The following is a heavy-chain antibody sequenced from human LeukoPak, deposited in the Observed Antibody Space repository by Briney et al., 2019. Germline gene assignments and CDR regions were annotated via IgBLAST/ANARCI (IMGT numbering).Heavy chain of an antibody. CDR1: GGSISSYY. CDR3: AGVTTDEKSDY. J-gene: IGHJ4*02. V-gene: IGHV4-59*08. D-gene: IGHD4-17*01. Sequence: SETLSLTCTVSGGSISSYYWSWIRQPPGKGLEWIGYIYYSGSNNYNPSLKSRVTISVDTSKNQFSLKLSSVTAADTAVYYCAGVTTDEKSDYWGQGTLVTVSS. CDR2: IYYSGSN.